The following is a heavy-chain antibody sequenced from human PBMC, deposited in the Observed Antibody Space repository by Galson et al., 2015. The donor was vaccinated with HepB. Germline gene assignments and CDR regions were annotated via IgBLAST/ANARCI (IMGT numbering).Heavy chain of an antibody. CDR2: FDPEDGET. J-gene: IGHJ4*02. V-gene: IGHV1-24*01. D-gene: IGHD3-10*01. Sequence: SVKVSCKASGYTLTELSMHWVRQAPGKGLEWMGGFDPEDGETIYAQKFQGRVTMTEDTSTDTAYMELSSLRSEDTAVYYCATERITMVRGVIRHFDYWGQGTLVTVSS. CDR3: ATERITMVRGVIRHFDY. CDR1: GYTLTELS.